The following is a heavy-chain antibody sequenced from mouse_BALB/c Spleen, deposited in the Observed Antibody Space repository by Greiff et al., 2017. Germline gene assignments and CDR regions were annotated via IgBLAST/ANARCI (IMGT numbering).Heavy chain of an antibody. J-gene: IGHJ2*01. V-gene: IGHV3-2*02. CDR1: GYSITSDYA. D-gene: IGHD1-1*01. Sequence: EVKLVESGPGLVKPSQSLSLTCTVTGYSITSDYAWNWIRQFPGNKLEWMGYISYSGSTSYNPSLKSRISITRDTSKNQFFLQLNSVTTEDTATYYCARLITTVVDYWGQGTTLTVSS. CDR2: ISYSGST. CDR3: ARLITTVVDY.